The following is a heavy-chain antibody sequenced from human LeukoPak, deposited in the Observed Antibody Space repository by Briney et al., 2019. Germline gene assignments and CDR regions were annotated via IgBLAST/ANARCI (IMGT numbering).Heavy chain of an antibody. D-gene: IGHD6-19*01. CDR2: ISYDGSNK. CDR1: GFTFSNAW. Sequence: GGSLRLSCAASGFTFSNAWMHWVRQAPGKGLEWVAVISYDGSNKYYADSVKGRFTISRDNSKNTLYLQMNSLRAEDTAVYYCAKEVAVAAPDYWGQGTLVTVSS. J-gene: IGHJ4*02. CDR3: AKEVAVAAPDY. V-gene: IGHV3-30*18.